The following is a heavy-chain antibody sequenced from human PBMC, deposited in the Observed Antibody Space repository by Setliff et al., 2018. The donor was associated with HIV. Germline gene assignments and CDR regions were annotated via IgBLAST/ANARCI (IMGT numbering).Heavy chain of an antibody. D-gene: IGHD3-10*01. CDR1: GYSISSGYY. CDR3: ARTAPMLRGTIIRWDN. CDR2: IYHSGGT. J-gene: IGHJ4*02. Sequence: SETVSLTCAVSGYSISSGYYWGWIRQPPGRGLEWIGNIYHSGGTHYNPSLRSRVTISVDTSKNEFSLKLRSVTAADTAVYYCARTAPMLRGTIIRWDNWGQGTLVTVSS. V-gene: IGHV4-38-2*01.